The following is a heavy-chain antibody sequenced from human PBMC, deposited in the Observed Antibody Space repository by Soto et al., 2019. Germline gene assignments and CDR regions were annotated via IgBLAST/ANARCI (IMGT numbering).Heavy chain of an antibody. D-gene: IGHD5-12*01. CDR2: ITPNSGAS. V-gene: IGHV1-2*02. J-gene: IGHJ5*02. CDR3: ARWRDVVASQCS. CDR1: GYTFIDYY. Sequence: ASVKVSCKTSGYTFIDYYVHWVRQAPGQGLEWVGWITPNSGASNYAQNFLGRVTMTRDRSITTVYMELTGLRSDDTAVYYCARWRDVVASQCSWDQGTLVTVSS.